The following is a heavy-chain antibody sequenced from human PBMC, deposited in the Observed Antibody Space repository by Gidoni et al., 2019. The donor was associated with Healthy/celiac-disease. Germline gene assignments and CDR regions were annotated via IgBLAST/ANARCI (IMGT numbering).Heavy chain of an antibody. CDR3: ARGVGYCSGGSCYYYFDY. Sequence: EVQLVQSGAEVKKPGESLKISCKGSGYSFTSYWIGWVRQMPGKGLEWMGIIYPGDSDTRYSPSFQGQVTISADKSISTAYLQWSSLKASDTAMYYCARGVGYCSGGSCYYYFDYWGQGTLVTVSS. J-gene: IGHJ4*02. V-gene: IGHV5-51*01. CDR1: GYSFTSYW. CDR2: IYPGDSDT. D-gene: IGHD2-15*01.